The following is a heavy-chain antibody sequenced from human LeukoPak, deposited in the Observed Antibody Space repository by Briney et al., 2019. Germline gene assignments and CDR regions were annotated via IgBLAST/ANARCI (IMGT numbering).Heavy chain of an antibody. CDR3: ARDERGAWELLLDY. J-gene: IGHJ4*02. V-gene: IGHV4-59*12. CDR2: IYYSGST. CDR1: GGSISSYY. D-gene: IGHD1-26*01. Sequence: SETLSLTCTVSGGSISSYYWSWIRQPPGKGLEWIGYIYYSGSTNYNPSLKSRVTISVDTSKNQFSLKLSSVTAADTAVYYCARDERGAWELLLDYWGQGTLVTVSS.